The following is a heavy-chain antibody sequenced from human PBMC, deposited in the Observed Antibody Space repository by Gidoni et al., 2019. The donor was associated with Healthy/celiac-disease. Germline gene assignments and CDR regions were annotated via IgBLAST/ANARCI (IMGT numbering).Heavy chain of an antibody. J-gene: IGHJ4*02. CDR2: IKSKTDGGTT. D-gene: IGHD3-22*01. CDR3: TTQRVVDYARIGSFDY. Sequence: EVQLVEAGGGLVKPGGSLRLSCAASGFTCSNAWMNWVRQAPGKGLEWVGRIKSKTDGGTTDYAAPVKGRFTISRDDSKNTLYLQMNSLKTEVTAVYYCTTQRVVDYARIGSFDYWGQGTLVTVSS. V-gene: IGHV3-15*01. CDR1: GFTCSNAW.